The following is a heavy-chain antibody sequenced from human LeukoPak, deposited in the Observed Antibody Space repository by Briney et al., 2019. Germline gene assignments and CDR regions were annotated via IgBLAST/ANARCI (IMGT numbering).Heavy chain of an antibody. J-gene: IGHJ6*02. D-gene: IGHD6-6*01. V-gene: IGHV3-33*01. CDR3: AREPTRYSSSSLFSTFGGMDV. CDR1: GFTFSSYG. CDR2: IWYDGSNK. Sequence: GGSLRLSCAASGFTFSSYGMHWVRQAPGKGLEWVAVIWYDGSNKYYADSVKGRFTISRDNSKNTLYLQMNSLRAEDTAVYYCAREPTRYSSSSLFSTFGGMDVWGQGTTVTVSS.